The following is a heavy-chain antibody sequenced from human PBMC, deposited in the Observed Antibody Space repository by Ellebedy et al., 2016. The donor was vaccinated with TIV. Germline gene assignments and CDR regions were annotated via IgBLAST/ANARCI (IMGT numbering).Heavy chain of an antibody. CDR1: GYTFTSYG. CDR3: AGLDSSGWYFDY. J-gene: IGHJ4*02. Sequence: ASVKVSCXASGYTFTSYGISWVRQAPGQGLEWMGWISAYNGNTNYAQKLQGRVTMTTDTSTSTAYMVLRSLRSDDTAVYYCAGLDSSGWYFDYWGQGTLVTVSS. CDR2: ISAYNGNT. V-gene: IGHV1-18*01. D-gene: IGHD3-22*01.